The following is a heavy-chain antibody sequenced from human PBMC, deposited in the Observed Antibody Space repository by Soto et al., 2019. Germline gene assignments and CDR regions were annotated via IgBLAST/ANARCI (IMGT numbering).Heavy chain of an antibody. CDR1: GYTFINSA. J-gene: IGHJ4*02. CDR3: ARDQSSGVFDY. CDR2: ISPYNGNT. D-gene: IGHD3-22*01. V-gene: IGHV1-18*01. Sequence: ASVKVSCKATGYTFINSAIAWVRQAPGQGLEWMGWISPYNGNTNYAQRVQGRVTITTDTSTSTAYMENRSLRSDDTAVYYCARDQSSGVFDYWGQGTLVTVSS.